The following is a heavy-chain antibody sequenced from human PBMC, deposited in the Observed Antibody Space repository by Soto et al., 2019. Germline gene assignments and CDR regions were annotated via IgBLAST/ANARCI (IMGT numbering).Heavy chain of an antibody. CDR3: ARDQTRDY. CDR2: ITGSSSYI. D-gene: IGHD4-17*01. Sequence: GGSLRLSCAASGFTFSNYWMTWVRQAPGKGLEWVSYITGSSSYIYYADSVRGRFTISRDNSKNSLYLQMNSLRAEDTAVYYCARDQTRDYWGQGTLVTV. J-gene: IGHJ4*02. CDR1: GFTFSNYW. V-gene: IGHV3-21*01.